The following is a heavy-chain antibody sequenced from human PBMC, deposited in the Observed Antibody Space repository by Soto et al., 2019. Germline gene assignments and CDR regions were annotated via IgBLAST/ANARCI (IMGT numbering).Heavy chain of an antibody. V-gene: IGHV3-11*01. D-gene: IGHD4-17*01. Sequence: GGSVRLSCVASGFTYSDYYMSWIRQAPGKGLEWVSYISSSGSTIYYADSVKGRFTISRDNAKNSLYLQMNSLRAEDTAVYYCARAARRYGDYNFDYWRQGTLVTVSS. CDR3: ARAARRYGDYNFDY. CDR2: ISSSGSTI. CDR1: GFTYSDYY. J-gene: IGHJ4*02.